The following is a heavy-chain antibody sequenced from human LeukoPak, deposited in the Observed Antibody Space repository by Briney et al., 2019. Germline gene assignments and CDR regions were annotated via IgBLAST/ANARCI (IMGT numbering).Heavy chain of an antibody. CDR3: ALSGSTYYYYYYGMDV. J-gene: IGHJ6*02. V-gene: IGHV1-69*04. D-gene: IGHD3-10*01. Sequence: GASVKVSCKASGGTFSSYAISWVRQAPGQGLEWMGRIIPILGIANYAQKFQGRVTITADKSTSTAYMELSSLRSEDTTVYYCALSGSTYYYYYYGMDVWGQGTTVTVSS. CDR2: IIPILGIA. CDR1: GGTFSSYA.